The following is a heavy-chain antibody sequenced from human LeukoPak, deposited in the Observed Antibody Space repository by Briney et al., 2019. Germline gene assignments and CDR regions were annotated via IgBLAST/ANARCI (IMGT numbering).Heavy chain of an antibody. CDR1: GFTLSHYW. CDR2: IQEDGSEK. D-gene: IGHD1-26*01. Sequence: PGGSLRLSCSAFGFTLSHYWMTWVRQAPGKGLEWVASIQEDGSEKSYVDSVKGRFTISRDNAKNSLYLQMNSLGAEDTAVYYCVRGGSYTFDPWGQGILVTVSS. CDR3: VRGGSYTFDP. J-gene: IGHJ5*02. V-gene: IGHV3-7*01.